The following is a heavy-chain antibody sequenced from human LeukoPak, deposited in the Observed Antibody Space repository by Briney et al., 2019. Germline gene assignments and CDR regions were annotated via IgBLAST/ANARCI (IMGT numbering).Heavy chain of an antibody. J-gene: IGHJ6*03. CDR2: TYYRSKWYN. D-gene: IGHD5-24*01. V-gene: IGHV6-1*01. Sequence: SQTLSLTCAISGDSVSNNNAAWNWIRQSPSRGLEWLGRTYYRSKWYNDYAVSVKSRITINPDTSKNQFSLQLNSVTAADTAVYYCARGWLQFPYYYYMDVWGKGTTVTISS. CDR1: GDSVSNNNAA. CDR3: ARGWLQFPYYYYMDV.